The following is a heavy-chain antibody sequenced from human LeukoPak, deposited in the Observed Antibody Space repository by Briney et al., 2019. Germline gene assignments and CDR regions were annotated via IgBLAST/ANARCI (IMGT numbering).Heavy chain of an antibody. CDR1: GGFISSSSDF. Sequence: PSETLSLTCTVSGGFISSSSDFWGWIRQPPGKAPEWIGSIHYNGSTHDNPSLKSRVTMAVDMSQNLFSLRLRAVTAADTAVYYCARGPPFNTGWGQGTLVTVSS. D-gene: IGHD5-18*01. J-gene: IGHJ4*02. CDR3: ARGPPFNTG. V-gene: IGHV4-39*07. CDR2: IHYNGST.